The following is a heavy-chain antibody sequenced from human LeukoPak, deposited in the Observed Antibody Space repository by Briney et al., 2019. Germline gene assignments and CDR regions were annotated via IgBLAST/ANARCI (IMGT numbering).Heavy chain of an antibody. J-gene: IGHJ4*02. V-gene: IGHV4-39*01. Sequence: SETLSLTCTVSGGSINSSSYYWGWIRQPPGKGLEWIGSIYYSGSTYYNPSLKSRVTISVDTSKNQFSLKLSSVTAADTAVYYCSSSDYVYYFDYWGQGTLVTVSS. D-gene: IGHD4/OR15-4a*01. CDR2: IYYSGST. CDR3: SSSDYVYYFDY. CDR1: GGSINSSSYY.